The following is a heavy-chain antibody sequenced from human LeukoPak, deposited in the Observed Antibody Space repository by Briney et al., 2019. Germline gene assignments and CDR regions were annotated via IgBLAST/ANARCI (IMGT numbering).Heavy chain of an antibody. CDR2: ISGSTTST. V-gene: IGHV3-23*01. CDR3: ARDKGDY. J-gene: IGHJ4*02. CDR1: GFTFSDYA. Sequence: GGSLRLSCAASGFTFSDYAMSWVRQAPGKGLEWVSGISGSTTSTYYADSVKGRFTISRDNSKNTLYLQMNSLRAEDTAVYYCARDKGDYWGQGTLVTVSS.